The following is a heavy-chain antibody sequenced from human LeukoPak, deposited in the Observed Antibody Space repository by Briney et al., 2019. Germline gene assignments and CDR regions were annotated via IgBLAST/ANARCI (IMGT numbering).Heavy chain of an antibody. Sequence: ASVTVSCKASGYTFTVYYMHWVRQAPGQGLEWMGWINPNSGGTNYAQKFQGRVTMTRDTSISTAYMELSRLRSDDTAVYYCARDRTTVTTSGAFDIWGQGTMVTVSS. D-gene: IGHD4-17*01. CDR2: INPNSGGT. CDR3: ARDRTTVTTSGAFDI. CDR1: GYTFTVYY. V-gene: IGHV1-2*02. J-gene: IGHJ3*02.